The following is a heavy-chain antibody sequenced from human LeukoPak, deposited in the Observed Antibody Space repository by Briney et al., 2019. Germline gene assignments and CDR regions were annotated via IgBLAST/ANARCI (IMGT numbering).Heavy chain of an antibody. CDR3: ARGRDMTTVTSVSWFDP. Sequence: GASVKVSCKASGYTFTSYDINWVRQATGQGLEWMGWMNPNSGNTGYAQKFQGRVTITRNTSISTAYMELSSLRSEDTAVYYCARGRDMTTVTSVSWFDPWGQGTLVTVSS. J-gene: IGHJ5*02. CDR1: GYTFTSYD. CDR2: MNPNSGNT. D-gene: IGHD4-17*01. V-gene: IGHV1-8*03.